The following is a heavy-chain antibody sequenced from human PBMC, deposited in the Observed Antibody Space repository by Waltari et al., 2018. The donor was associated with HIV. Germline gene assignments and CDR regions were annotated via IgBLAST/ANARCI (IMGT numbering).Heavy chain of an antibody. V-gene: IGHV3-23*01. J-gene: IGHJ6*02. CDR1: GFTFSNHG. D-gene: IGHD6-13*01. CDR3: VKEHQYSHTWYSYYGMDV. CDR2: SSGSDGNT. Sequence: EVQLLESGGGLVQTGGSLRLSCAASGFTFSNHGMNWVRQAPGKGRELVSASSGSDGNTYYADSRKGRFTISRDKSKNTLYLQMNSLRAEDTAVYFCVKEHQYSHTWYSYYGMDVWGQGTTVTVSS.